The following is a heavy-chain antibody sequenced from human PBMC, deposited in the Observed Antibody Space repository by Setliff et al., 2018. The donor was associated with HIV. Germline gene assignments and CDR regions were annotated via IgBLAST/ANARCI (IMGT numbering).Heavy chain of an antibody. V-gene: IGHV1-18*01. CDR3: ARAAILVYASPLDS. CDR2: ISAFNANT. Sequence: GASVKVSCKTSGYTFISHGITWVRQAPGQGLEWMGWISAFNANTNYAQKLQGRVTMTRDTSTSTAYMELRSLRSDDTAVYYCARAAILVYASPLDSWGQGTLVTVSS. D-gene: IGHD2-8*01. J-gene: IGHJ4*02. CDR1: GYTFISHG.